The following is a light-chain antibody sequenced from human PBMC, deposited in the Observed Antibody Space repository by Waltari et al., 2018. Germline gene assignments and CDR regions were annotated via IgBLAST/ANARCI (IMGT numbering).Light chain of an antibody. CDR1: QSISTW. V-gene: IGKV1-5*03. CDR2: QAS. Sequence: DIQMTQSPSTVSASVGDRVTITCRASQSISTWLAWYQQKPGKAPKLLIYQASTLQTGVPSRFSGSGSDTEFTLTSSGLQPGDFATYYCQQYESYSWTFGQGTKVEV. J-gene: IGKJ1*01. CDR3: QQYESYSWT.